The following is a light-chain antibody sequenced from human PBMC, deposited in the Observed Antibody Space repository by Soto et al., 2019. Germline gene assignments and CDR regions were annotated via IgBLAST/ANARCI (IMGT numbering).Light chain of an antibody. CDR1: NSNIGAGFG. Sequence: QSVLTQPPSVSGAPGQRVTISCTGSNSNIGAGFGVQWYQQFPRTAPRLLIYSNTNRPSGVPDRFSASKSGTSASLAITGLRAEDEADYYCATWDDSLSGRWVFGGGTKLTVL. CDR3: ATWDDSLSGRWV. CDR2: SNT. J-gene: IGLJ3*02. V-gene: IGLV1-40*01.